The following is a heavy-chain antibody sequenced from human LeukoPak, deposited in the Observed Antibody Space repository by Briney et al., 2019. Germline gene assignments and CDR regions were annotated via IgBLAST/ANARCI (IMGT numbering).Heavy chain of an antibody. CDR3: ASLSGSWNTTYYDDGMDV. Sequence: PGESLKLSFHGPGCIFTSYRISRVPQMPGKGLEWMGRIDPSDSYTNYSPSFQGHVTISADKSISTAYLQWSSLKASDTAMYYCASLSGSWNTTYYDDGMDVWGQGTTVTVSS. J-gene: IGHJ6*02. CDR2: IDPSDSYT. V-gene: IGHV5-10-1*01. D-gene: IGHD1/OR15-1a*01. CDR1: GCIFTSYR.